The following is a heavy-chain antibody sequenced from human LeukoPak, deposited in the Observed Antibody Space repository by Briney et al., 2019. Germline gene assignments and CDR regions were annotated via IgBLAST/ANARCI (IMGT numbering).Heavy chain of an antibody. V-gene: IGHV4-39*07. J-gene: IGHJ2*01. CDR2: IYYSGST. D-gene: IGHD5-24*01. CDR1: GGSISSSSYY. CDR3: ARDSRDGYNYWYFDL. Sequence: TTSETLSLTCTVSGGSISSSSYYWGWIRQPPGKGLEWIGSIYYSGSTYYNPSLKSRVTISVDTSKNQFSLKLSSVTAADTAVYYCARDSRDGYNYWYFDLWGRGTLVTVSS.